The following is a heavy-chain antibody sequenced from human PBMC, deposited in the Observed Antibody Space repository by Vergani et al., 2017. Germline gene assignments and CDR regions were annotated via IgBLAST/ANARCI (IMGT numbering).Heavy chain of an antibody. V-gene: IGHV3-30*02. CDR3: AKDGRENSDYGYFDY. CDR2: IGYDGRIK. J-gene: IGHJ4*02. CDR1: GFSFNTYG. Sequence: QVQLVETGGGVVQPGGSLRLYCATSGFSFNTYGAHWVRQAPGKGLGWVAFIGYDGRIKYNVDSVKGRFTISRDTSKKTLSLQMRSLRADDTAVYYCAKDGRENSDYGYFDYWVQGTLVTVSS. D-gene: IGHD4-17*01.